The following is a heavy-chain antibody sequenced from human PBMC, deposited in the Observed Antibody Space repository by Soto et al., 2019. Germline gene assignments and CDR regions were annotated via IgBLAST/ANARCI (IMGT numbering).Heavy chain of an antibody. CDR3: AKKIASAGRPTWFDP. D-gene: IGHD6-13*01. V-gene: IGHV3-11*01. CDR2: ISSSGTTI. J-gene: IGHJ5*02. Sequence: GGSLRLSCAASGFAFSDYYMTWIRQAPGKGLEWASYISSSGTTIYYADSVKGRFTISRDNSKNTLYLQMNSLRAEDTAVYYCAKKIASAGRPTWFDPWGQGNLVTVSS. CDR1: GFAFSDYY.